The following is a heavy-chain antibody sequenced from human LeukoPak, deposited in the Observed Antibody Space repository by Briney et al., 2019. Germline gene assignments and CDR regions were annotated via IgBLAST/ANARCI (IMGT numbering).Heavy chain of an antibody. D-gene: IGHD6-6*01. Sequence: GASVKVSCKASGYTFISYQMHWVRQAPGQGLEWMGIINPTGGSTSHAQKFQGRVTMTRDTSTSTVYMELSSLRSEDTAVYYCARKGSSSCFAYWGQGTRVTVPS. J-gene: IGHJ4*02. CDR2: INPTGGST. CDR1: GYTFISYQ. V-gene: IGHV1-46*01. CDR3: ARKGSSSCFAY.